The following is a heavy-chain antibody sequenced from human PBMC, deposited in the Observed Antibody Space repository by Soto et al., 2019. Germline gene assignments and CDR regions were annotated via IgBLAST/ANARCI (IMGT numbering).Heavy chain of an antibody. CDR2: ISPDGGNQ. V-gene: IGHV3-30-3*01. CDR3: ARENSRIAPRLFQH. CDR1: GFIFSDYA. J-gene: IGHJ1*01. D-gene: IGHD6-6*01. Sequence: HGGSLRLSCVASGFIFSDYAMHWARQAPGKGLVWVALISPDGGNQYYSESAKGRFTISRDNSKNTLYLQMNDLRPDDTALYYCARENSRIAPRLFQHWGHGSLVTVSS.